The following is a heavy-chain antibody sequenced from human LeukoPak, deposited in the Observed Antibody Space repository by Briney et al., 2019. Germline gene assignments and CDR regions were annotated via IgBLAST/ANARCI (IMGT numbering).Heavy chain of an antibody. J-gene: IGHJ4*02. CDR2: IDWDNDK. CDR1: GFSLSTSAMR. CDR3: ARTYDRSGYLFDY. D-gene: IGHD3-22*01. V-gene: IGHV2-70*04. Sequence: KESGPALVKPTQTLTLTCTFSGFSLSTSAMRVSWIRQPPGKALEWLARIDWDNDKFYKTSLETRLTISKDTSKNQVVLTMTNMDPVDTATYYCARTYDRSGYLFDYWGQGTLVTVSP.